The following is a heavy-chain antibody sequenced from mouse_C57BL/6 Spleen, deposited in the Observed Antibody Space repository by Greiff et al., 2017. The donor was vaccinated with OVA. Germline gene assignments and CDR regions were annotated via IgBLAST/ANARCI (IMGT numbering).Heavy chain of an antibody. D-gene: IGHD2-4*01. J-gene: IGHJ3*01. CDR2: ISYDGSN. Sequence: EVKLMESGPGLVKPSQSLSLTCSVTGYSITSGYYWNWIRQFPGNKLEWMGYISYDGSNNYNPSLKNRISITRDTSKNQFFLKLNSVTTEDTATYYCARDRRDYDAGAWFAYWGQGTLVTVSA. CDR3: ARDRRDYDAGAWFAY. CDR1: GYSITSGYY. V-gene: IGHV3-6*01.